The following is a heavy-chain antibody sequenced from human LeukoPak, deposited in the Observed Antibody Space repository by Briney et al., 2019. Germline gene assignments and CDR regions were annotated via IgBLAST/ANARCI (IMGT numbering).Heavy chain of an antibody. J-gene: IGHJ4*02. CDR2: VFHSGST. CDR3: ARQARGDSVFDS. D-gene: IGHD2-21*02. Sequence: SETLSLTCSVSGGSISSSNYYWGWIRQPPGQGLEWIVSVFHSGSTYHNPFLKSRATMSEDTSKNQFSLKLSSVTVAATAVYYCARQARGDSVFDSWGQGTLVTVSS. V-gene: IGHV4-39*01. CDR1: GGSISSSNYY.